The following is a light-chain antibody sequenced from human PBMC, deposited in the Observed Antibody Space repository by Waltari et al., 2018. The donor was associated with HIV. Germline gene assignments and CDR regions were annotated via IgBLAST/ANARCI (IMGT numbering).Light chain of an antibody. CDR1: NPNNGASSD. CDR2: SNT. V-gene: IGLV1-40*01. J-gene: IGLJ1*01. Sequence: QSVLTQPPSVSGAPGKRVTIPCTGRNPNNGASSDVHWYQQLPGTAPKLLIYSNTNRPSGVPDRFSGSKSGTSASLAITGLQAEDEADYYCQSYDSSLSCYVFGSGTKVTVL. CDR3: QSYDSSLSCYV.